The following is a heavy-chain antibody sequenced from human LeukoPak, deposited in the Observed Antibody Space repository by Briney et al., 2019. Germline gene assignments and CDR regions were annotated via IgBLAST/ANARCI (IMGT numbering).Heavy chain of an antibody. CDR1: GGSISSYY. D-gene: IGHD1-26*01. CDR2: IYTGGST. J-gene: IGHJ3*02. V-gene: IGHV4-4*07. Sequence: SETLSLTCTVSGGSISSYYWSWIRQPAGKGLEWIGRIYTGGSTNYNPSLKSRVTMSVDTSKNQFSLKLSSVTAADTAVYYCARGYSGSYYNDAFDIWGQGTMVTVSS. CDR3: ARGYSGSYYNDAFDI.